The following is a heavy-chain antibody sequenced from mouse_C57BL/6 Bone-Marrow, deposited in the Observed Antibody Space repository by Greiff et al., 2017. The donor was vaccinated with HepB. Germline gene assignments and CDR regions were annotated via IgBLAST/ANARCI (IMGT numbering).Heavy chain of an antibody. J-gene: IGHJ2*01. V-gene: IGHV1-50*01. CDR1: GYTFTSYW. D-gene: IGHD2-4*01. CDR3: ARIVYDYDY. CDR2: IDPSDSYT. Sequence: QVQLQQSGAELVKPGALVKLSCKASGYTFTSYWMQWVKQRPGQGLEWIGEIDPSDSYTNYNQKFKGKATLTVDTSSSTAYMQLSSLTSEDSAVYYCARIVYDYDYWGQGTTLTVSS.